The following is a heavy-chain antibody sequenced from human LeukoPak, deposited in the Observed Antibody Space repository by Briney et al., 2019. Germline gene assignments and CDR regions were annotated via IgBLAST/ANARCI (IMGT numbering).Heavy chain of an antibody. D-gene: IGHD4-23*01. V-gene: IGHV3-23*01. CDR1: GFTFSSYA. CDR3: ARDLQPGGY. CDR2: ISGSGGST. J-gene: IGHJ4*02. Sequence: GGSLRLSCAASGFTFSSYAMSWVRQAPGKGLEWVSAISGSGGSTYYADSVKGRFTISRDDAKNSVYLHMHSLRAEDTAVYYCARDLQPGGYWGQGALVTVSA.